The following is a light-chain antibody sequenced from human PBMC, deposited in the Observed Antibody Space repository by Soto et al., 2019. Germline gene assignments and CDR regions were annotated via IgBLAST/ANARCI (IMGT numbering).Light chain of an antibody. CDR3: QKYESLSWT. CDR1: QSISSW. CDR2: KAS. Sequence: DIQMTQSPSTLSASVGDRVTITCRASQSISSWLAWYQQKPGKAPNLLIYKASSLQSGVPTRFSGSGSGTEFTLTISSLQPDDFATYYCQKYESLSWTVGQGNKVDIK. V-gene: IGKV1-5*03. J-gene: IGKJ1*01.